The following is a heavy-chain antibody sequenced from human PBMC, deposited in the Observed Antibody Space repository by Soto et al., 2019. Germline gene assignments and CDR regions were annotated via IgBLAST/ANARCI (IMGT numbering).Heavy chain of an antibody. Sequence: QVQVVESGGGVVQPGTSLRLSCAASGFTFSNFGMHWVRQAPGKGLEWVAVIWHDGKNKYYADSAKGRFTISRDNSKNTLDLQMNSLRAEDKAVYYCARDPGQDEAMDYWGQGTLVTVSS. CDR1: GFTFSNFG. CDR3: ARDPGQDEAMDY. CDR2: IWHDGKNK. J-gene: IGHJ4*02. V-gene: IGHV3-33*01.